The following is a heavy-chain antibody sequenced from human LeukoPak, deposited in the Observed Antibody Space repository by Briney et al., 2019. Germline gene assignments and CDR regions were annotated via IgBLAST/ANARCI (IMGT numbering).Heavy chain of an antibody. Sequence: ASVKVSCKASGYTFTSYDINWVRQATGQGLEWMGWMKPNSGNTGYAQKFQGRVTITADESTSTAYMELSSLRSEDTAVYYCASPEVTGTTSFLGYYYYYMDVWGKGTTVTVSS. CDR1: GYTFTSYD. D-gene: IGHD1-7*01. J-gene: IGHJ6*03. CDR3: ASPEVTGTTSFLGYYYYYMDV. CDR2: MKPNSGNT. V-gene: IGHV1-8*01.